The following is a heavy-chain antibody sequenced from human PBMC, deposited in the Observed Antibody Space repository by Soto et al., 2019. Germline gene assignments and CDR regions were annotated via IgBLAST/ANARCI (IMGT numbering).Heavy chain of an antibody. V-gene: IGHV3-49*04. D-gene: IGHD3-10*01. CDR2: IRSKTYGGTR. CDR3: TRTDYYDGSGSYYPFDY. J-gene: IGHJ4*02. CDR1: GFSFADYG. Sequence: GSLRLSCKASGFSFADYGLTWVRQAPGKGLEWVSFIRSKTYGGTREYAASVRGRFTISRDDSKNIAYLQMNSLKTEDKAVYYCTRTDYYDGSGSYYPFDYWGQGTLVTVSS.